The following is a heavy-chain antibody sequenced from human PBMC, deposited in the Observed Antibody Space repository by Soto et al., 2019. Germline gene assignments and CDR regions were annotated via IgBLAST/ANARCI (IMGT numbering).Heavy chain of an antibody. J-gene: IGHJ4*02. CDR1: GFSLSTSGVG. Sequence: QITLKESGPTLVKPTQTLTLTCTFSGFSLSTSGVGVGWIRQPPGKALEWLALIYWSDEKRYSPSLSSRLTITKDTSKNQVVLTMTNMDPVDTPTYYFAHRRGADYKGCFHYWGQGTLVTVSS. V-gene: IGHV2-5*01. CDR3: AHRRGADYKGCFHY. D-gene: IGHD4-4*01. CDR2: IYWSDEK.